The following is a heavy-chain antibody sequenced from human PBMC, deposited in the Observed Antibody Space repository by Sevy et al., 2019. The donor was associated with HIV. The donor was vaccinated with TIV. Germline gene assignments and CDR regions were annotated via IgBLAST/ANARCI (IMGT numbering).Heavy chain of an antibody. CDR2: ISSGGSII. Sequence: GGSLRLSCAASEISFSDYYMSWIRQTPGKGLEWISYISSGGSIIYYADSVKGRFTMSRDNAMNSLYLQMNSLRAEDTAVYYCTRVRYNYGSYYFDYWGQGTLVTVSS. D-gene: IGHD1-1*01. J-gene: IGHJ4*02. CDR1: EISFSDYY. V-gene: IGHV3-11*01. CDR3: TRVRYNYGSYYFDY.